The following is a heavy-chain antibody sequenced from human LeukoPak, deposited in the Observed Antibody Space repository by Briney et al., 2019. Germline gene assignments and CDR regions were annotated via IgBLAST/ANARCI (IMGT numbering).Heavy chain of an antibody. CDR1: GFTFSSYS. D-gene: IGHD4-17*01. CDR3: AREGANYGPQPYNWFDP. CDR2: INQDGSEK. V-gene: IGHV3-7*01. J-gene: IGHJ5*02. Sequence: GGSLRLSCAASGFTFSSYSMNWVRQAPGKGLEWVANINQDGSEKYYVDSVKGRFTISRDNAKNSLYLQMNSLRAEDTAVYYCAREGANYGPQPYNWFDPWGQGTLVTVSS.